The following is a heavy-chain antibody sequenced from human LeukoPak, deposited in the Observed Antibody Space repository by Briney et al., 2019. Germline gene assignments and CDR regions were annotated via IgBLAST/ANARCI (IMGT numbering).Heavy chain of an antibody. CDR1: GGSLSSYY. CDR3: ARDRYYYDSSGYAIDY. J-gene: IGHJ4*02. Sequence: SETLSLTCAVYGGSLSSYYWSWIRQPAGKGLEWIGRIHTTGSTNYNPSLKSRVTMSVDTSKNQFSLKLSSVTAADTAVYYCARDRYYYDSSGYAIDYWGQGTLVTVSS. CDR2: IHTTGST. D-gene: IGHD3-22*01. V-gene: IGHV4-4*07.